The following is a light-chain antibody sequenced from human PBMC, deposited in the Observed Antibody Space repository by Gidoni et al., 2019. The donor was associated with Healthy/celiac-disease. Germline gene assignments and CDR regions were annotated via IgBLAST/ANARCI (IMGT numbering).Light chain of an antibody. CDR3: QQLNSYPPYT. V-gene: IGKV1-9*01. CDR1: QGISSY. CDR2: AAS. Sequence: IQLTQSPSSLSASVGDRVTTTCQASQGISSYLAWYQQKPGKAPKLLIYAASTLQSGVPSRFSGSGSGTDFTLTISSLQPEDFATYYCQQLNSYPPYTFGQGTKLEIK. J-gene: IGKJ2*01.